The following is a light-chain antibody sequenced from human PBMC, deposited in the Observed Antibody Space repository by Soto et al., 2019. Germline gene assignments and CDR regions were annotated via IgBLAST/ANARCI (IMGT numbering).Light chain of an antibody. CDR1: QTVSSSY. J-gene: IGKJ4*01. V-gene: IGKV3-20*01. CDR3: QQYGNSPRLA. Sequence: EIVLTQSPGTLSLSPGDRATLSCRASQTVSSSYFAWYQQKPGQPPRLLIYGASVRATGIPDRFSGSGSGTDFALTISRLGPEDFAVYYCQQYGNSPRLAFGGGTKVEIK. CDR2: GAS.